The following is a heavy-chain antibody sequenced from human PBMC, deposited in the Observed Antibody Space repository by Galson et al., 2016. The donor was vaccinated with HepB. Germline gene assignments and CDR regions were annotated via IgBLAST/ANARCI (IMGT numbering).Heavy chain of an antibody. CDR1: GYNFHIYW. D-gene: IGHD3-3*01. V-gene: IGHV5-51*01. J-gene: IGHJ6*02. Sequence: QSGAEVKQPGESLKISCKTSGYNFHIYWIAWVRQMPGTGPEWMGIIYPGDSDTRYSPSFHGQVTISADKSISTAYLQWSSLKAPDTAMFYCARVFWPPHRDRYYYGMDVWGQGTTVTVSS. CDR2: IYPGDSDT. CDR3: ARVFWPPHRDRYYYGMDV.